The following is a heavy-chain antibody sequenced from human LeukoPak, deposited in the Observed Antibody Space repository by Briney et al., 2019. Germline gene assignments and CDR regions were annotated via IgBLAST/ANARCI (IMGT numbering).Heavy chain of an antibody. CDR2: IYTSGST. J-gene: IGHJ4*02. V-gene: IGHV4-61*02. Sequence: SSQTLSLTCTVSGGSICSGSYYWSWIRQPAGKGLEWIGRIYTSGSTNYNPSLKSRVTISVDTSKNQFSLKLSSVTAADTAVYYCARAWGAEAGKLFDYWGQGTLVTVSS. CDR3: ARAWGAEAGKLFDY. D-gene: IGHD6-13*01. CDR1: GGSICSGSYY.